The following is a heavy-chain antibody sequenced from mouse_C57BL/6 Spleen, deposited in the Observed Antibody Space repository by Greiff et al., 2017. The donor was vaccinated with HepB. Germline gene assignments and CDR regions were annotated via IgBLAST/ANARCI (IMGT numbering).Heavy chain of an antibody. CDR2: ISSVGSYT. CDR1: GFTLSSYG. D-gene: IGHD2-3*01. Sequence: EVHLVESGGDLVKPGGSLKLSCAASGFTLSSYGMSWVRQTPAKRRGWVATISSVGSYTYYPDGVMGRFTISRDNAKNTLYLQMSSLKSEDTAMYYCARPDGYHFDYWGQGTTLTVSS. J-gene: IGHJ2*01. CDR3: ARPDGYHFDY. V-gene: IGHV5-6*01.